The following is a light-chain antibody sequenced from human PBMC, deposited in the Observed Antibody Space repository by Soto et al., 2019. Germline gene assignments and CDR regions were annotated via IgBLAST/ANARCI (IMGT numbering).Light chain of an antibody. V-gene: IGKV1-5*03. CDR2: LAS. CDR1: QNISVY. Sequence: DIQMTQSPSTLSASVGDRVTITCRASQNISVYLAWYQQKPGKAPKFLIYLASSLGTGVPSRFSGSGSVTEFTLTINSLQPDDFATYYCQHYNNYPLTYGGGTRVESK. CDR3: QHYNNYPLT. J-gene: IGKJ4*01.